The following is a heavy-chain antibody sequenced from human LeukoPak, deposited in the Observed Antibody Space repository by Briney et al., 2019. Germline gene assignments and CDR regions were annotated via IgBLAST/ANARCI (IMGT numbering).Heavy chain of an antibody. V-gene: IGHV3-23*01. D-gene: IGHD4-17*01. J-gene: IGHJ3*02. CDR1: GLTFSSYA. CDR3: AKDSAVTTISDAFDI. Sequence: GRSLRLSCAASGLTFSSYAMSWVRQAPGKGLEWVSAISGSGGSTYYADSVKGRFTISRDNSKNTLYLQMNSLRAEDTAVYYCAKDSAVTTISDAFDIWGQGTMVTVSS. CDR2: ISGSGGST.